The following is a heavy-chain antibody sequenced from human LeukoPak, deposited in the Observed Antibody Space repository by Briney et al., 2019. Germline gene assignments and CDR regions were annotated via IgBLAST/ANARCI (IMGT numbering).Heavy chain of an antibody. D-gene: IGHD5-24*01. Sequence: SETLSRTCAVYAGSFSDYYWSWIRQPPGKGLEWIGEINHSGITNYNPSLKSRVSILEDTSKNQFSLKLSSVTAADTAIYYCARRLQSASQYMDVWGKGTTVTVSS. CDR2: INHSGIT. CDR3: ARRLQSASQYMDV. CDR1: AGSFSDYY. V-gene: IGHV4-34*01. J-gene: IGHJ6*03.